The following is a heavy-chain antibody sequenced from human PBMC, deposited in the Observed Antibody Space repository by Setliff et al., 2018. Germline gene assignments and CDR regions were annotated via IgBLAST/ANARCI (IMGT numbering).Heavy chain of an antibody. CDR2: IYTSGYT. Sequence: SETLSLTCTLSGGSLSSGSFYWSWIRQPAGKGLELVGRIYTSGYTNYNPSLESRVTISLDTSKNQFSLKLSSVTAADTAVYYCARAKLIAAIAGYFDYWGQGSLVTVSS. V-gene: IGHV4-61*02. CDR1: GGSLSSGSFY. CDR3: ARAKLIAAIAGYFDY. D-gene: IGHD2-15*01. J-gene: IGHJ4*02.